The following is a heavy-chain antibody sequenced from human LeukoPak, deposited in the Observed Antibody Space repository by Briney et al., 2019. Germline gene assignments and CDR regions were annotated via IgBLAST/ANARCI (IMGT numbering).Heavy chain of an antibody. Sequence: SVKVSCKASGGTFSSYAISWVRQAPGQGLEWMGGIIPIFGTANYAQKFQGRVTITTDESTSTAYMELSSLRSEDTAVYYCARAAGCSSTSCLYYFDYWGQGTLVTVSS. CDR2: IIPIFGTA. J-gene: IGHJ4*02. CDR1: GGTFSSYA. D-gene: IGHD2-2*01. CDR3: ARAAGCSSTSCLYYFDY. V-gene: IGHV1-69*05.